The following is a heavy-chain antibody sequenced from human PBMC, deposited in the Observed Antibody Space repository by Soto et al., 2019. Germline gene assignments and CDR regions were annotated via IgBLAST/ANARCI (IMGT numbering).Heavy chain of an antibody. J-gene: IGHJ6*03. CDR3: ARVAEMGSVTKGYYYYMDV. D-gene: IGHD3-10*01. CDR2: IIHILGGA. CDR1: GDTFSNHT. V-gene: IGHV1-69*04. Sequence: QVQLVQSGAEVKKPGSSVKVSCKASGDTFSNHTISWVRQAPGPGLEWMGRIIHILGGANYAQKIQGRVTINADKSTTTAYRELSSLRSADTAVYSCARVAEMGSVTKGYYYYMDVWGKGTTVTASS.